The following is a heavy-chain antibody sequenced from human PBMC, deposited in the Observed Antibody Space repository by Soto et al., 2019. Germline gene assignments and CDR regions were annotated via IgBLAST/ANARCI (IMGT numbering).Heavy chain of an antibody. D-gene: IGHD3-16*01. V-gene: IGHV3-33*05. CDR1: GFTFRSYV. CDR2: TSYDGSNN. CDR3: ARWGTTGGLDV. Sequence: QVQLVESGGGVVQPGTSLRLSCVGSGFTFRSYVIHWVRQAPGKGLEWVALTSYDGSNNFYGDSVKGRFTISRHNSRNTVEVQMDSLRFEDTAFYYCARWGTTGGLDVWGQGTLVSVSS. J-gene: IGHJ4*02.